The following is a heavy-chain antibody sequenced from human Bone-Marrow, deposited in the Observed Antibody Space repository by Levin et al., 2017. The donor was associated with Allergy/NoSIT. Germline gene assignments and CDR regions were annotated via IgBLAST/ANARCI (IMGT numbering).Heavy chain of an antibody. CDR2: IFSSGST. CDR3: ARHLGDSSGYYYLDY. V-gene: IGHV4-39*01. Sequence: ETLSLTCSVSGGSISSNSHYWGWIRQPPGKGLEWVGSIFSSGSTYYNPSLKTRVTISVATSKNQFSLKLSSVTAADTAVYYCARHLGDSSGYYYLDYWGQGTLVTVSS. D-gene: IGHD3-22*01. J-gene: IGHJ4*02. CDR1: GGSISSNSHY.